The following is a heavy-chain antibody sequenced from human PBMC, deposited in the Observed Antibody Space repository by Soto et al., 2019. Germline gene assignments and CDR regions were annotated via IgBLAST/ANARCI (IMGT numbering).Heavy chain of an antibody. J-gene: IGHJ3*02. CDR3: ASAITQNDAFDI. CDR2: INPSGGST. Sequence: ASVKVSCKASGYTFTSYYMHWVRQAPGQGLEWMGIINPSGGSTSYAQKFQGRVTMTRDTSTSTVYMELSSLRSEDTAVYYCASAITQNDAFDIWGQGTMVTVSS. CDR1: GYTFTSYY. V-gene: IGHV1-46*01. D-gene: IGHD1-20*01.